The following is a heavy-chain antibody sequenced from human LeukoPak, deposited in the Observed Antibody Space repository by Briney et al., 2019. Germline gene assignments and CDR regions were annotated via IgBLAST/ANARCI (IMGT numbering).Heavy chain of an antibody. CDR1: GFTFSSYG. CDR2: ISYDGSNK. CDR3: AKDGGIAAAGPQSRYYGMDV. Sequence: GGSLRLSCAASGFTFSSYGMHWVRQAPGKGLEWVAVISYDGSNKYYADSVKGRFTISRDNSKNTLYLQMNSLRAEDTAVYYCAKDGGIAAAGPQSRYYGMDVWGQGTAVTVSS. V-gene: IGHV3-30*18. D-gene: IGHD6-13*01. J-gene: IGHJ6*02.